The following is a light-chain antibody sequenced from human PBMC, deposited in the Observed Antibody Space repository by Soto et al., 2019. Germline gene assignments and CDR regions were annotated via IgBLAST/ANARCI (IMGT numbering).Light chain of an antibody. CDR2: DVS. CDR1: SSDVGAYNY. Sequence: QSALTQPASVSGSPGQSITVSCTGGSSDVGAYNYVSWYQQYPGKAPKLMIYDVSNRPSGVSNRFSGSKSGNTASLTISGLQADDEADYYCSSYTTSSTQVFGTGTKVTVL. V-gene: IGLV2-14*01. CDR3: SSYTTSSTQV. J-gene: IGLJ1*01.